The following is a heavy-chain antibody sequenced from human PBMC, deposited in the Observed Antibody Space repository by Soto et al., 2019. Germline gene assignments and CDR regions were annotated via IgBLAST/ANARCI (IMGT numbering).Heavy chain of an antibody. Sequence: GFLRLSCTTSGLILSDYSMNWVRQAPGKGLEWISYITTTSSTMYYADSVKGRFTISRDNAKNSLYLQMNSLRDEDTAVYYCARDSSGRQYYGMDVWGQGTTVTVSS. CDR1: GLILSDYS. V-gene: IGHV3-48*02. CDR2: ITTTSSTM. D-gene: IGHD3-22*01. CDR3: ARDSSGRQYYGMDV. J-gene: IGHJ6*02.